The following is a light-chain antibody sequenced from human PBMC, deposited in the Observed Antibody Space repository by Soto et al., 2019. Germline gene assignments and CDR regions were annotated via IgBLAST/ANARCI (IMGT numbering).Light chain of an antibody. V-gene: IGLV3-21*02. CDR3: QVWETSTNHLI. Sequence: SYELTQPPSVSVAPGQTASITCGEDNIGSKRVHWYQQKPGQAPVLVVYDDTDRPSGIPERFSGSNSGNTATLTIRRVEAGDEAAYYCQVWETSTNHLIFGGGTKLTVL. CDR2: DDT. CDR1: NIGSKR. J-gene: IGLJ2*01.